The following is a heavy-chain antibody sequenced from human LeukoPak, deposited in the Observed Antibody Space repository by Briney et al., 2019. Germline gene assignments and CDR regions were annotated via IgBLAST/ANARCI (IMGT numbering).Heavy chain of an antibody. CDR1: VDSVSSNSAA. D-gene: IGHD3-10*01. V-gene: IGHV6-1*01. CDR3: ARDSIWFGEKTTTYFDY. Sequence: SQTLSLTCAISVDSVSSNSAAWNWIRQSPSRGLVWLARTYYRSKWYNDYAVSVKSRITINPDTSKNQFSLQLNSVTPEDTAVYYCARDSIWFGEKTTTYFDYWGQGTLVTVSS. J-gene: IGHJ4*02. CDR2: TYYRSKWYN.